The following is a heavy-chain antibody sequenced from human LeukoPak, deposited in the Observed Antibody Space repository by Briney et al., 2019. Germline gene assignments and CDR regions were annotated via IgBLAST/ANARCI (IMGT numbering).Heavy chain of an antibody. CDR2: IYSGGST. CDR1: GFTFSSYA. D-gene: IGHD4-17*01. V-gene: IGHV3-66*01. Sequence: PGGSLRLSCAASGFTFSSYAMSWVRQAPGKGLEWVSVIYSGGSTYYADSVKGRFTISRDNSKNTLYLQMNSLRAEDTAVYYCAHDYGDYVSVGYWGQGTLVTVSS. J-gene: IGHJ4*02. CDR3: AHDYGDYVSVGY.